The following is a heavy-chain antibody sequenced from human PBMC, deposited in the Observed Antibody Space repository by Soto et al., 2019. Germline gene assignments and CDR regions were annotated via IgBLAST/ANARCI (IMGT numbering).Heavy chain of an antibody. CDR1: GGTFSSYT. CDR2: IIPILGIA. J-gene: IGHJ5*02. CDR3: ARDKWIAVVGIIWFDH. V-gene: IGHV1-69*08. Sequence: QVQLVQSGAEVKKPGSSVKVSCNASGGTFSSYTISWVRQAPGQGLEWMGRIIPILGIANYAQKFQGRVKITADKSPRTAHMELSSLRSEDTGVYYCARDKWIAVVGIIWFDHRGQGTLVNGSS. D-gene: IGHD6-19*01.